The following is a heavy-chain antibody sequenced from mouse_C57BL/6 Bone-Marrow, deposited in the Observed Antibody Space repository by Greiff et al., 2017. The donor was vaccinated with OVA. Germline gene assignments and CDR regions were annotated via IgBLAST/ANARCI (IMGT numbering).Heavy chain of an antibody. CDR2: IHPNSGST. J-gene: IGHJ4*01. Sequence: QVQLQQPGAELVKPGASVKLSCKASGYTFTSYWMHWVKQRPGQGLEWIGMIHPNSGSTNYNEKFKSKAKLTVDKSSSTAYMQLSSLTSEDSAVYYCASRWLLHYAMDYWGQGTSVTVSS. V-gene: IGHV1-64*01. CDR3: ASRWLLHYAMDY. D-gene: IGHD2-3*01. CDR1: GYTFTSYW.